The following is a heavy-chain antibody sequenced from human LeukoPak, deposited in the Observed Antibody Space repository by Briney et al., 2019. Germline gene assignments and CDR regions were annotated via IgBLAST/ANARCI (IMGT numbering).Heavy chain of an antibody. Sequence: GASVRVSCTASGYTFTSYYMHWVRQAPGQGLEWRGISNPSGGSTSYAQKFQGRVTMTRDTSTSTVYMELSSLRSEDTAVYYCAKTYYDFWSGYSHRNYYYYYMDVWGKGTTVTVSS. CDR2: SNPSGGST. CDR1: GYTFTSYY. V-gene: IGHV1-46*03. D-gene: IGHD3-3*01. CDR3: AKTYYDFWSGYSHRNYYYYYMDV. J-gene: IGHJ6*03.